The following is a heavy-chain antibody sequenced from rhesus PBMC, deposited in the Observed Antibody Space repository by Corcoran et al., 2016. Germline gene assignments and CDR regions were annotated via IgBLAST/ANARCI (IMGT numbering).Heavy chain of an antibody. CDR3: ARGDYDSGYYGLDS. J-gene: IGHJ6*01. CDR1: GFSLSTSGMR. Sequence: QVTLKESGPALVKPTQTLTLTCTFSGFSLSTSGMRVSWIRQPPGKALEWLARIDVDDDKYYSTSLKSRLTIAKDTSKNQVVLTMTNMDPVDTATYYCARGDYDSGYYGLDSWGQGVVVTVSS. V-gene: IGHV2S2*01. D-gene: IGHD3-28*01. CDR2: IDVDDDK.